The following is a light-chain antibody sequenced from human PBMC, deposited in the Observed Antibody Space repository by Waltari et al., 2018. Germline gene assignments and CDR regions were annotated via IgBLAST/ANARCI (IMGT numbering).Light chain of an antibody. CDR3: MQGSYWPFT. CDR2: EVS. V-gene: IGKV2-30*01. CDR1: QSLVFSDGNTY. Sequence: EVVMTQSPLSLPVTLGQPASISCRSSQSLVFSDGNTYLNWFQQRPGQSPRRLIYEVSDREGGVRDRCSGSESGTDFTLKISRVEAEDVGVYYCMQGSYWPFTFGPGTKVDIK. J-gene: IGKJ3*01.